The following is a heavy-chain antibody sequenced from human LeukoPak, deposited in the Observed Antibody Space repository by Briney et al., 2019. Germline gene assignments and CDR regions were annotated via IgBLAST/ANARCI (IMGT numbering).Heavy chain of an antibody. Sequence: SETLSLTCAVSGGSISTYYWSWVRQPPGKGLEWIGYIYYSGSTNYNPSLNSRVTLSVDPSKNQFSLKLNSVTTADTAVYYCARDVSVCSGGSCYSVNAFDIWGQGAMVTVSS. CDR1: GGSISTYY. CDR3: ARDVSVCSGGSCYSVNAFDI. V-gene: IGHV4-59*01. D-gene: IGHD2-15*01. J-gene: IGHJ3*02. CDR2: IYYSGST.